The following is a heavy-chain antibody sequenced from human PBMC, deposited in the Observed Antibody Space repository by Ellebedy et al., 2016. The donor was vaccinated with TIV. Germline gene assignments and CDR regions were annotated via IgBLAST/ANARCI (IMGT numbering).Heavy chain of an antibody. J-gene: IGHJ4*02. CDR3: ARAYDYVWGSYLGD. D-gene: IGHD3-16*01. CDR2: IYHSGST. V-gene: IGHV4-30-2*01. CDR1: GGSISSGGYS. Sequence: MPSETLSLTCAVSGGSISSGGYSWSWIRQPPGKGLEWIGYIYHSGSTYYNPSLKSRVTISVDRSKNQFSLKLSSVTAADTAVYYCARAYDYVWGSYLGDWGQGTLVTVSS.